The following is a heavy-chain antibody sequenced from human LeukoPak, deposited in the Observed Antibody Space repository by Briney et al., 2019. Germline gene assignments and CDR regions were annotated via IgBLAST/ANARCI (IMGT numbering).Heavy chain of an antibody. D-gene: IGHD3-10*02. CDR1: GGPISSGGYS. J-gene: IGHJ4*02. CDR3: ARDVFGDGAFDI. V-gene: IGHV4-30-2*01. CDR2: IYHSGST. Sequence: PSETLSLTCAVSGGPISSGGYSWSWIRQPPGKGLERIGYIYHSGSTYYNPSLKSRVTISVDRSKNQFSLKLSSVTAADTAVYYCARDVFGDGAFDIWGQGTLVTVSS.